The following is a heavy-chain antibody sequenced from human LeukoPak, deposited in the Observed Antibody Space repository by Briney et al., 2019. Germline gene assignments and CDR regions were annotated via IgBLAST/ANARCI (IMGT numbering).Heavy chain of an antibody. CDR1: GASISRSTW. CDR3: ARHWKARSITIFGVVISGWFDP. D-gene: IGHD3-3*01. V-gene: IGHV4-4*02. CDR2: IDHNGNT. Sequence: SETLSLTCGVSGASISRSTWWSWVRQPPEKGLEWIGEIDHNGNTNYSPSLKSRVTISVDTSKNQFSLKLSSVTAADTAVYYCARHWKARSITIFGVVISGWFDPWGQGTLVTVSS. J-gene: IGHJ5*02.